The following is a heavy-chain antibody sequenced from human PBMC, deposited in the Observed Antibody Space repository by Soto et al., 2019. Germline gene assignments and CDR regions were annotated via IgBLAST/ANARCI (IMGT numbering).Heavy chain of an antibody. D-gene: IGHD2-2*01. CDR1: GGSISSYY. CDR2: IYYSGRT. V-gene: IGHV4-59*01. CDR3: ARGVGRRYCSSTSGYDAVDI. Sequence: SETLSLTCTVSGGSISSYYWSWIRQPPGKGLEWIGYIYYSGRTNYNPSLKSLVTISVDTSKTQFSLKLCSVTAADTAVYYCARGVGRRYCSSTSGYDAVDICGQGTRVTVSS. J-gene: IGHJ3*02.